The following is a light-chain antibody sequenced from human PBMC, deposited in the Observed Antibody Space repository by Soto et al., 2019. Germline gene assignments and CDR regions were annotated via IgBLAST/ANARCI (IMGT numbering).Light chain of an antibody. Sequence: QSALTQPASVSGSPGQSITISCTGTSSDIGAYNYVSWYQQHPGKAPKLLIYEVTNRPSGVSDRFSGSKSGNTASLTISGLQAEDEADYHCCSYASSSTYVFGTGTKLTVL. CDR1: SSDIGAYNY. CDR2: EVT. V-gene: IGLV2-14*01. J-gene: IGLJ1*01. CDR3: CSYASSSTYV.